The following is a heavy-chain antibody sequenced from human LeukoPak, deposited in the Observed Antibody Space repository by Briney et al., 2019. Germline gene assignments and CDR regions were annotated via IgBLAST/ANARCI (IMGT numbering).Heavy chain of an antibody. D-gene: IGHD4-23*01. J-gene: IGHJ6*02. CDR1: GYTFTSYG. V-gene: IGHV1-18*01. CDR2: ISAYNGNT. CDR3: ARDQTLNYYYGMDV. Sequence: GASVKVSCKASGYTFTSYGISWVRQAPGQGLEWMGWISAYNGNTNYAQKLQGRATMTTDTSTSTAYMELRSLRSDDTAVYYCARDQTLNYYYGMDVWGQGTTVTVSS.